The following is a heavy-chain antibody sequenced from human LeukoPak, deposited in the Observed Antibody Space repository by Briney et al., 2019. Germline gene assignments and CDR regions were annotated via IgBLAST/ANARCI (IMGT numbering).Heavy chain of an antibody. D-gene: IGHD1-14*01. Sequence: PSETLSLTCSVDTVNHYHWNWVRQSAGTGLEWIGRVHTTSGNTFANPSLWGRVTVPIDTTKNEFLLQLTSMTAADTAVYHCARELRNIGEYYFDYWGQGVPVTVSS. CDR3: ARELRNIGEYYFDY. V-gene: IGHV4-4*07. J-gene: IGHJ4*02. CDR2: VHTTSGNT. CDR1: DTVNHYH.